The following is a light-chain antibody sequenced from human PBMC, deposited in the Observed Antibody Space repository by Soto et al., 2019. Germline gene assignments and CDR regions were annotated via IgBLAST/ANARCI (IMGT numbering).Light chain of an antibody. V-gene: IGKV3-15*01. Sequence: EIVMTQSPATLSVSPGERATLSCRASQNVDSDLAWYHQKPGQAPRLLIYGASTRATGIPARFSGSGSGTEFTLTISSLQSEDFAVYYCQQYHYWYTFGQGTNLEIK. CDR3: QQYHYWYT. CDR2: GAS. CDR1: QNVDSD. J-gene: IGKJ2*01.